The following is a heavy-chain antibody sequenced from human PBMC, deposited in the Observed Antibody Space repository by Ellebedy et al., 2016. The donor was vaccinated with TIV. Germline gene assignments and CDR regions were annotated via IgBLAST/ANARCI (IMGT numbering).Heavy chain of an antibody. J-gene: IGHJ4*02. V-gene: IGHV3-23*01. D-gene: IGHD2-2*01. CDR1: GFIFSNYV. CDR3: APITVYCSSTSCHDY. Sequence: GGSLRLSXAASGFIFSNYVMSWVRQPRGKGLEWVSAIGGSGDKTLYADSVKGRFTISRDNSKNMVYLQMNSLRAEDTAVYYCAPITVYCSSTSCHDYWGQGTLVTVSS. CDR2: IGGSGDKT.